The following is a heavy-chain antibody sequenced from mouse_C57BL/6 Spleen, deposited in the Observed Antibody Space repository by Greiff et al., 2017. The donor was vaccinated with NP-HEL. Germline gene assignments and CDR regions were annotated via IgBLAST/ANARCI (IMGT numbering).Heavy chain of an antibody. CDR1: GYTFTSYW. Sequence: QVQLQQSGAELVMPGASVKLSCKASGYTFTSYWMHWVKQRPGQGLEWIGEIDPSDSYTNYNQKFKGKSTLTVDKSSSTAYMQLSSLTSEDSAVYYCGTLAWFAYWGQGTLVTVSA. CDR2: IDPSDSYT. J-gene: IGHJ3*01. CDR3: GTLAWFAY. V-gene: IGHV1-69*01.